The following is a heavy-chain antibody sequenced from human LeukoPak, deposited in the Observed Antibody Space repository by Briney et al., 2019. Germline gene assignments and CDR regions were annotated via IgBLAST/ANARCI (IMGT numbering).Heavy chain of an antibody. D-gene: IGHD6-13*01. CDR3: ARNRQQLVPRGCWFDP. V-gene: IGHV1-2*02. CDR1: GYTFTGYY. J-gene: IGHJ5*02. CDR2: INPNSGGT. Sequence: VKVSCKSSGYTFTGYYMHWVRQAPGQGLEWMGWINPNSGGTNYAQKFQGRVTMTRDTSISTAYMELSRLRSDDTAVYYCARNRQQLVPRGCWFDPWGQGNLVNGSP.